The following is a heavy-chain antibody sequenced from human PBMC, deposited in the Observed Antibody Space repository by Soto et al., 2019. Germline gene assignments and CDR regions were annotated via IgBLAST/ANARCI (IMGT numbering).Heavy chain of an antibody. Sequence: SETLSLTCTVSGGSISSSSYYWGWIRQPPGKGLEWIGSIYYSGSTYYNPSLKGRVTISVDTSKNQFSLKLSSVTAADTAVYYCARHGGRLGEYDYWGQGTLVTVSS. CDR1: GGSISSSSYY. V-gene: IGHV4-39*01. CDR2: IYYSGST. D-gene: IGHD3-16*01. J-gene: IGHJ4*02. CDR3: ARHGGRLGEYDY.